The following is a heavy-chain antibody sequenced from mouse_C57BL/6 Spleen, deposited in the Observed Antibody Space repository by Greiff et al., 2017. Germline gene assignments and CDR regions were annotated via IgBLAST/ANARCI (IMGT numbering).Heavy chain of an antibody. Sequence: QVQLQQPGAELVRPGSSVKLSCKASGYTFTSYRMHWVKQRPIQGLEWIGNIDPSDSETHYNQKFKDKATLTVDKSSSTAYMQLSSLTSEDSAVYYCARGGYYEGYFDYWGQGTTLTVSS. V-gene: IGHV1-52*01. CDR1: GYTFTSYR. D-gene: IGHD2-3*01. J-gene: IGHJ2*01. CDR3: ARGGYYEGYFDY. CDR2: IDPSDSET.